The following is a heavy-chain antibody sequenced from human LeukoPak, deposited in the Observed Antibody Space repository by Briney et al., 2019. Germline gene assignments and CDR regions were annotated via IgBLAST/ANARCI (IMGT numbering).Heavy chain of an antibody. CDR3: AREKCSITSCYRQGPLWSPSFEY. V-gene: IGHV3-74*01. CDR1: GFSFSSYW. D-gene: IGHD2-2*02. CDR2: INSDGSSS. J-gene: IGHJ4*02. Sequence: GGSLRLSCAASGFSFSSYWMYWVRQAPGKGLVWVSRINSDGSSSNYADSVKGRFTVSRDNAKNTLYLQMNSLRAEDSAVYYCAREKCSITSCYRQGPLWSPSFEYWGQGALVTVSS.